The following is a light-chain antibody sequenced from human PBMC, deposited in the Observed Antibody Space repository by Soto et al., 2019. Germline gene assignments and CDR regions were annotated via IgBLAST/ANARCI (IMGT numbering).Light chain of an antibody. CDR3: QESSSGPPFT. CDR1: QSISIY. V-gene: IGKV1-39*01. CDR2: GAT. J-gene: IGKJ3*01. Sequence: DIQMTQSPSSLSASVGDRVTIACRATQSISIYLNWYQQKPGKAPKLLIYGATTLQSGVPSRFSADGSGTDFNLTIRSLQPEDFATYYCQESSSGPPFTFVPGTKVDIK.